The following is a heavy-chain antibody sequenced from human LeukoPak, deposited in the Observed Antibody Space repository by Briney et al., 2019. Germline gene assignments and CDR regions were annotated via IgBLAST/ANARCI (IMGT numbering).Heavy chain of an antibody. CDR2: INHSGST. Sequence: SETLSLTCAVYGGSFSGYYWSWIRQPPGKGLEWIGEINHSGSTNYNPSLKSRVTISVDTSKNQFSLKLSSVTAADTAVYYCAGGPRYYYGSGSYYKGYYFDYWGQGTLVTVSS. CDR3: AGGPRYYYGSGSYYKGYYFDY. CDR1: GGSFSGYY. J-gene: IGHJ4*02. V-gene: IGHV4-34*01. D-gene: IGHD3-10*01.